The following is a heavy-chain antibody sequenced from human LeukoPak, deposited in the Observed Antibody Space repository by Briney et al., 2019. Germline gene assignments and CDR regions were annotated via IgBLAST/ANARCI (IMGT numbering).Heavy chain of an antibody. CDR3: ARLPPGATTIYFDY. CDR2: IYYSGST. J-gene: IGHJ4*02. V-gene: IGHV4-59*08. Sequence: SETLSLTCTVSGGSISSYYWSWIRQPPGKGLEWIGYIYYSGSTNYNPSLKSRVTISVDTSKNQFSLKLSSVTAADTAVYYCARLPPGATTIYFDYWGQGTLVTVSS. CDR1: GGSISSYY. D-gene: IGHD1-26*01.